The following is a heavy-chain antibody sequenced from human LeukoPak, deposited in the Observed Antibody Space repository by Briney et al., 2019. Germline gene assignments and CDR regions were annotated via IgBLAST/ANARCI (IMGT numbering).Heavy chain of an antibody. CDR1: GFTFSDYY. CDR3: ARDPIAVAGTSLDY. CDR2: ISSSGSTI. J-gene: IGHJ4*02. V-gene: IGHV3-11*01. Sequence: GGSLRLSCAASGFTFSDYYMCWIRQAPGKGLEWVSYISSSGSTIYYADSVKGRFTISRDNAKNSLYLQMNSLRAEDTAVYYCARDPIAVAGTSLDYWGLGTLVTVSS. D-gene: IGHD6-19*01.